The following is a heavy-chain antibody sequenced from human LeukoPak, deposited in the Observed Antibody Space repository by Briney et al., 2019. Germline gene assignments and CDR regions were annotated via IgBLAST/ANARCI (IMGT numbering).Heavy chain of an antibody. V-gene: IGHV4-39*01. D-gene: IGHD2-2*01. J-gene: IGHJ4*02. CDR1: GGSISSYY. Sequence: SETLSLTCTVSGGSISSYYWGWIRQPPGKGLEWIGSIYYSGSTYYNPSLKSRVTISVDTSKNQFSLKLSSVTAADTAVYYCARHPRYCSSSSCYRGGDFDYWGQGTLVTVFS. CDR2: IYYSGST. CDR3: ARHPRYCSSSSCYRGGDFDY.